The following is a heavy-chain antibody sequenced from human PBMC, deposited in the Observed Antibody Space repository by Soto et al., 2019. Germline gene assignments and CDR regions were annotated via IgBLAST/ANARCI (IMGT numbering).Heavy chain of an antibody. J-gene: IGHJ3*01. V-gene: IGHV4-34*01. CDR2: INHGGGT. D-gene: IGHD6-6*01. Sequence: QVELQQWGAGLLKPSETLSLTCAVYGGPFSGYYWSWIRQPPGKGLEWIGQINHGGGTNYTLTLKTRVTISIDTSKNQFSRTLSSVGAADTAVYYCARRPDGFDVWGQGTLVTVSS. CDR3: ARRPDGFDV. CDR1: GGPFSGYY.